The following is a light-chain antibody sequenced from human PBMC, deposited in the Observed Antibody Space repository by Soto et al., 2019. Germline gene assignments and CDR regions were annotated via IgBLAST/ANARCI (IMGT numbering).Light chain of an antibody. CDR3: QQYNSYSWT. J-gene: IGKJ1*01. CDR2: DAS. V-gene: IGKV1-5*01. Sequence: DIQMTQSPSTLSASVEDRVTITCRASQSISSWLAWYQQKPGKAPKLLIYDASSLQSGVPSRFSGSGSGTEFTLTISSLQPDDFATYYCQQYNSYSWTVGQGTKVDIK. CDR1: QSISSW.